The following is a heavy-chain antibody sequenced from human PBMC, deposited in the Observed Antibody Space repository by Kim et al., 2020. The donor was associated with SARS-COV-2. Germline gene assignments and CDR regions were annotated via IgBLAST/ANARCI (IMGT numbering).Heavy chain of an antibody. J-gene: IGHJ3*02. CDR2: ISGGGEST. D-gene: IGHD3-3*02. V-gene: IGHV3-23*01. CDR1: GLTFSNYA. Sequence: GGSLRLSCAASGLTFSNYAMTWVRQAPGKGRDWVSTISGGGESTFYSDSVKGRLTISRDNCKNTVYVQMNNLRAEDTAVYYCVKGGHLSAFDIWGQGTMVTVSS. CDR3: VKGGHLSAFDI.